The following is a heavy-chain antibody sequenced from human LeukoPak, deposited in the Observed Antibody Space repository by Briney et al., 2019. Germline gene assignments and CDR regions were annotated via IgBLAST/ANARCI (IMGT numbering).Heavy chain of an antibody. Sequence: GGSLRLSCAASGFTFSSYNMNWVRQAPGKGPEWVSSITSSSSYIYYADSVKGRFTISRDNAKNSLYLQMDSLRVEDTAVYFCARDHNWNDGNDYWGQGTLVTVSS. CDR3: ARDHNWNDGNDY. V-gene: IGHV3-21*06. D-gene: IGHD1-1*01. J-gene: IGHJ4*02. CDR2: ITSSSSYI. CDR1: GFTFSSYN.